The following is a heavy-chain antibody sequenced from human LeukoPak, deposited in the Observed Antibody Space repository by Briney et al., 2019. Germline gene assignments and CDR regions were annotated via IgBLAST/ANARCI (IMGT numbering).Heavy chain of an antibody. V-gene: IGHV3-15*07. D-gene: IGHD2-15*01. CDR1: GFSFSDAW. CDR2: IRSKADGGTP. Sequence: GGSLRLSCAVSGFSFSDAWMNWVRQAPGKGLEWVGHIRSKADGGTPDYIAPVKGRFTISRDDSKDTLYLQMNSLNTEDTAMYYCTTRSPARYCSDGACYSSADYWGQGTLVTVSS. J-gene: IGHJ4*02. CDR3: TTRSPARYCSDGACYSSADY.